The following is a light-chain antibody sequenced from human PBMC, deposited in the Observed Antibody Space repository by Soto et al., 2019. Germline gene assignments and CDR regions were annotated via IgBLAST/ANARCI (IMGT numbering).Light chain of an antibody. CDR2: GAS. V-gene: IGKV3-20*01. CDR1: QSVSSSY. J-gene: IGKJ4*01. CDR3: HQYDSSRLT. Sequence: EIVLTQSPGTLSLSPGERATLSCRASQSVSSSYLAWYQQKPGQAPRLLIYGASSRATGIPDRFSGSGSGTDFTLTISRLEPEDFALYYCHQYDSSRLTFGGGTKVEIK.